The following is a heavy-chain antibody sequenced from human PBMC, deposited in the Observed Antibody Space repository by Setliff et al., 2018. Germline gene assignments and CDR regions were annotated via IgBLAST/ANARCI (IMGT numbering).Heavy chain of an antibody. Sequence: SETLSLTCAVSGYSISSGYYWGWIRQPPGKGLEWIGSIYYSGSTYYNPSLKSRVTISVDTSKNQFSLNLNSVTAADTAVYYCATLTGDRGVDYWGQGRLVTVSS. J-gene: IGHJ4*02. CDR3: ATLTGDRGVDY. V-gene: IGHV4-38-2*01. CDR2: IYYSGST. CDR1: GYSISSGYY. D-gene: IGHD7-27*01.